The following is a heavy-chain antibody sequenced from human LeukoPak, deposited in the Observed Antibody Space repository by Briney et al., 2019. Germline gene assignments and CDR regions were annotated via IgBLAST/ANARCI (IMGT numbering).Heavy chain of an antibody. CDR3: ARDFCSSTSCFYYYYYYMDV. Sequence: GRSLRLSCAASGFTFSSYAMHWVRQAPGKGLEWVAVISYDGSNKYYADSVKGRFTISRDNSKNTLYLQMNSLRAEDTAVYYCARDFCSSTSCFYYYYYYMDVWGKGTTVTVSS. V-gene: IGHV3-30-3*01. D-gene: IGHD2-2*01. CDR2: ISYDGSNK. CDR1: GFTFSSYA. J-gene: IGHJ6*03.